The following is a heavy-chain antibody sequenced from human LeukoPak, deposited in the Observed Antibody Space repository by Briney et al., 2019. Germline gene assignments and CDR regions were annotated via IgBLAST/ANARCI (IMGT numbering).Heavy chain of an antibody. V-gene: IGHV1-18*01. CDR3: ASCEWVAGTICSDFDY. J-gene: IGHJ4*02. Sequence: ASVKVSCKASGYTFTSYGISWVRQAPGQGLEWMGWISAYNGNTNYAQKLQGRVTMTTDTSTSTACMELRSLRSDDTAVYYCASCEWVAGTICSDFDYWGQGTLVTVSS. CDR1: GYTFTSYG. CDR2: ISAYNGNT. D-gene: IGHD3-3*01.